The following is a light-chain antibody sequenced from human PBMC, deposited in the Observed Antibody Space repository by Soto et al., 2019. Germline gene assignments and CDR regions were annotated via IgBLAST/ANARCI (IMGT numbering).Light chain of an antibody. J-gene: IGKJ1*01. Sequence: EIVLMQSPGTLSLSPGEIATLSCRASQTLRRTYIAWYQQKPGQAPRVLIYGASKRATGIPDRFSGSGSGTDFTLTISRLEPEDYTVYYCQQYGYSLWTFGQGTKVDNK. CDR1: QTLRRTY. CDR2: GAS. CDR3: QQYGYSLWT. V-gene: IGKV3-20*01.